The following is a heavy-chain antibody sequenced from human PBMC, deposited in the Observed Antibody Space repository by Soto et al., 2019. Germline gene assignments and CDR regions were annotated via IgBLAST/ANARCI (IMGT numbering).Heavy chain of an antibody. CDR3: ARAGDLLHYSYYYYYMDV. Sequence: GGSLRLSCAASGFTFSSYSMNWVRQAPGKGLEWVSSISSSSSYIYYADSVKGRFTISRDNAKNSLYLQMNSLRAEDTAVYYCARAGDLLHYSYYYYYMDVWGKGTTVTDSS. CDR2: ISSSSSYI. J-gene: IGHJ6*03. CDR1: GFTFSSYS. D-gene: IGHD1-26*01. V-gene: IGHV3-21*01.